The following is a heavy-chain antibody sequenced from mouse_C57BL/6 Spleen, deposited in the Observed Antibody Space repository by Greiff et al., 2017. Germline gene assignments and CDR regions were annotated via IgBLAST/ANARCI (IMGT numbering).Heavy chain of an antibody. V-gene: IGHV1-50*01. J-gene: IGHJ2*01. Sequence: VQLQQPGAELVKPGASVKLSCKASGYTFTSYWMQWVKQRPGQGLEWIGEIDPSDSYTNYNQKFKGKATLTVDTSSSTAYMQLSSLTSEDSAVYYCARGEQLDYWGQGTTLTVSS. CDR2: IDPSDSYT. CDR3: ARGEQLDY. CDR1: GYTFTSYW. D-gene: IGHD3-1*01.